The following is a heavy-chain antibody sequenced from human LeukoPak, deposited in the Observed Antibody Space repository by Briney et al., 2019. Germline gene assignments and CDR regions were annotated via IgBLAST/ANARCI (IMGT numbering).Heavy chain of an antibody. J-gene: IGHJ4*02. CDR2: IYTSGST. D-gene: IGHD6-13*01. Sequence: SQTLSLTCTVSGGSISSGSYYWSWIRQPAGKGLEWIGRIYTSGSTNYNPSLKSRVTISVDTSKNQFSLKLSSVTAADTAVYYCARDLGGGRYSSSWFDYWGQGTLVTVSS. V-gene: IGHV4-61*02. CDR1: GGSISSGSYY. CDR3: ARDLGGGRYSSSWFDY.